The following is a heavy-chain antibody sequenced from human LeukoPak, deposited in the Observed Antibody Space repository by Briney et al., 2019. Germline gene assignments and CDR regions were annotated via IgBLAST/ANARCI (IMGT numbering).Heavy chain of an antibody. D-gene: IGHD3-22*01. J-gene: IGHJ3*02. CDR2: FTSRSRTI. CDR3: ARDRRGYYYDNSLDI. Sequence: GGSLRLSCAASGFTFSSYSMTWVRQAPGKGLEWVSSFTSRSRTIYYADSVKGRFTISRDNSKNTLYLQMNSLRAEDTAVYYCARDRRGYYYDNSLDIWGQGTLVTVSS. CDR1: GFTFSSYS. V-gene: IGHV3-48*01.